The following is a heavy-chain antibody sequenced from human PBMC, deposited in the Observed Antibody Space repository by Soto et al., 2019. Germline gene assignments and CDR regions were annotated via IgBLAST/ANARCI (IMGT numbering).Heavy chain of an antibody. D-gene: IGHD2-15*01. CDR2: INAGNGNT. CDR3: ARGPGGPDGPGDY. Sequence: ASVKVSCKASGYTFTNYAMHWVCQAPGQRLEWMGWINAGNGNTKYSQKFQGRVTITRDTSASTAYMDLSSLRSEDTAVYYCARGPGGPDGPGDYWGQGTLVTVSS. V-gene: IGHV1-3*01. J-gene: IGHJ4*02. CDR1: GYTFTNYA.